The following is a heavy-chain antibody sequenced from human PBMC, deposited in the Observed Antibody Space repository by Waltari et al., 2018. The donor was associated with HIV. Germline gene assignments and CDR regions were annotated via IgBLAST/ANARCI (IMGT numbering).Heavy chain of an antibody. D-gene: IGHD3-10*01. CDR1: GFTFGGNW. V-gene: IGHV3-7*01. Sequence: EVQLVESGGDLVQPGGSLRLSCAASGFTFGGNWLSWVRQAPGKGLEWVANIKQDGSEKYYVDSVKGRFTISRDNAKNSLYLQMNSLRAEDTAVYYCAGGGVLLWFGDLNWFDPWGQGTLVTVSS. J-gene: IGHJ5*02. CDR2: IKQDGSEK. CDR3: AGGGVLLWFGDLNWFDP.